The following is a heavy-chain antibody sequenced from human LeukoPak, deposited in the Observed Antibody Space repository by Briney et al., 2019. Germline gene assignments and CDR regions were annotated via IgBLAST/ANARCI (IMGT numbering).Heavy chain of an antibody. D-gene: IGHD6-13*01. CDR2: IYYSGTT. J-gene: IGHJ4*02. V-gene: IGHV4-59*12. CDR3: AREVRSSWVGARY. Sequence: PSETLSLTCAVSGVSFSSYYWSWIRQPPGKGLEWIGDIYYSGTTNYNPSLKSRVTISVDTSKNQFSLKLSSVTAADTAVYYCAREVRSSWVGARYWGQGTLVTVSS. CDR1: GVSFSSYY.